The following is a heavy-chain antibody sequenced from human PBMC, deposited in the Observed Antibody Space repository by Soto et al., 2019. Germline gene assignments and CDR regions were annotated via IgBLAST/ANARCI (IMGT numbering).Heavy chain of an antibody. CDR2: IDWDDDK. Sequence: ESGPTLVNPTQTLTLTRTFSGFSLSTSGMCVSWIRQPPGKALEWLARIDWDDDKYYSTSLKTRLTISKDTSKNQVVLTMTNMDPVDTATYYCARILVAGKMATQVRYYYYGMDVWGQGTTVTVSS. V-gene: IGHV2-70*11. CDR1: GFSLSTSGMC. CDR3: ARILVAGKMATQVRYYYYGMDV. J-gene: IGHJ6*02. D-gene: IGHD5-12*01.